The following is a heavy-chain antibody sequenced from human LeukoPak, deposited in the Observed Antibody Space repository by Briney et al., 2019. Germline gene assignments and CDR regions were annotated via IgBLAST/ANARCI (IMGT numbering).Heavy chain of an antibody. CDR3: AKERSRATVPLDY. V-gene: IGHV3-30*18. D-gene: IGHD4-17*01. CDR1: GFTFSSNG. J-gene: IGHJ4*02. CDR2: ISYDGSNK. Sequence: GGSLRLSCAASGFTFSSNGMHWVRQAPGKGLEWVAVISYDGSNKYYADSVKGRFTISRDNSKNTLYLQMNSLRAEDTAVYYCAKERSRATVPLDYWGQGTLVTVSS.